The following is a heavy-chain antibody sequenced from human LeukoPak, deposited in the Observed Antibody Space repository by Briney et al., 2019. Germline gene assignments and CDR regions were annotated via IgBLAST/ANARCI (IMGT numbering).Heavy chain of an antibody. V-gene: IGHV4-61*01. CDR3: ARVSWFPGTSYYFMDV. J-gene: IGHJ6*03. D-gene: IGHD1-1*01. CDR2: IHYSGTT. Sequence: SETLSLTCTVSGGSISSSSYYWSWIRQPPGKGLEWIGYIHYSGTTNYNPSLKSRVTISVDTSKNQFSLKLNSVTAADTAVYYCARVSWFPGTSYYFMDVWGKGTTVTVSS. CDR1: GGSISSSSYY.